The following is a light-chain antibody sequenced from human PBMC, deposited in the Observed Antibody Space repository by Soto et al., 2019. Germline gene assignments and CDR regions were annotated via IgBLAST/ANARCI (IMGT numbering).Light chain of an antibody. Sequence: DIQMTQSPSSLSASVGDRVTITCRASQSISNYLNWYQQKPGKAPKLLIYGASNLQSGVPSRGSGSGAGTDFTLPISSLQPDDFAPCYYQQCYSSPLTFGGGTKVEIK. J-gene: IGKJ4*01. CDR1: QSISNY. CDR3: QQCYSSPLT. V-gene: IGKV1-39*01. CDR2: GAS.